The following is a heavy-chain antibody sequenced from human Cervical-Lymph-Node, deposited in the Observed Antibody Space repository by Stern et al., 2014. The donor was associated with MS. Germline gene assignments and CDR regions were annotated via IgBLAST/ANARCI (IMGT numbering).Heavy chain of an antibody. J-gene: IGHJ4*02. CDR1: GYTFTSYY. D-gene: IGHD6-19*01. V-gene: IGHV1-46*01. Sequence: VQLEESGAEVKKPGASVKVSCKASGYTFTSYYMHWVRQAPGQGLEWMGIINPSGGSTSYAQKFQGRVTMTRDTSTSTVYMELSSLRSEDTAVYYCAREKRIAVAGTAYFDYWGQGTLVTVSS. CDR2: INPSGGST. CDR3: AREKRIAVAGTAYFDY.